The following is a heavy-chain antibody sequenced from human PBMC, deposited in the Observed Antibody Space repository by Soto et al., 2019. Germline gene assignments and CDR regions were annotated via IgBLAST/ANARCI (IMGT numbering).Heavy chain of an antibody. J-gene: IGHJ6*02. CDR2: VSSSSSTI. CDR3: AKDPYCTSTSCYMDV. Sequence: GGSLRLSCAASGFTFSTYSMNWVRQAPGKGLEWVSYVSSSSSTIFYTDSVKGRFTVSRDNAKNSLYLQMNSLRAEDTAVYYCAKDPYCTSTSCYMDVWGQGTTVTVSS. V-gene: IGHV3-48*01. CDR1: GFTFSTYS. D-gene: IGHD2-2*01.